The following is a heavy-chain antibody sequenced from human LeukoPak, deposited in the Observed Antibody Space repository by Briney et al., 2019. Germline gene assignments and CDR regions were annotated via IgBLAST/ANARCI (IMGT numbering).Heavy chain of an antibody. CDR3: AREVVLTGTSVFDS. D-gene: IGHD3-9*01. V-gene: IGHV3-74*03. CDR2: INSDGSNT. Sequence: GGSLRLSCEASGFTFSSYAMSWVRQAPGKGLVWVSRINSDGSNTKYADSVKGRFTISRDNAKNTVYLQMNSLRAEDTAVYYCAREVVLTGTSVFDSWGQGTLVTVSS. J-gene: IGHJ4*02. CDR1: GFTFSSYA.